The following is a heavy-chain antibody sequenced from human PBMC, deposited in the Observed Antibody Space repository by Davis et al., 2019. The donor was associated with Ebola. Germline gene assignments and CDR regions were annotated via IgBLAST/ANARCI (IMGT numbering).Heavy chain of an antibody. CDR1: GFTFSSYG. CDR2: ISPDGSDK. Sequence: GESLKISCAASGFTFSSYGMHWVRQAPGKGLEWVAVISPDGSDKNYADSGKGRFTISRDNSKNTLDLQMNSLRPEDTAVYYCAKTRSNWWNDALEIWGRGTMVIVSS. V-gene: IGHV3-30*18. CDR3: AKTRSNWWNDALEI. J-gene: IGHJ3*02. D-gene: IGHD2-8*02.